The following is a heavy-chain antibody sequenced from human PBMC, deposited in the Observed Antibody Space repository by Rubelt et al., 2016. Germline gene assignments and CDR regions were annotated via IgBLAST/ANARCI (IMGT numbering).Heavy chain of an antibody. CDR2: ISRSGSTI. CDR3: ARDQYSYGYSHYFDY. Sequence: QLQLQESGPGLVKPSETLYLTCTVSGGSISSTSYSWVRIRQPPEKGREWDSYISRSGSTIYYGGSAKGLFALSSTTAKNDLYLPRNSRRAEYTAVYYCARDQYSYGYSHYFDYWGQGTLVTVSS. CDR1: GGSISSTSYS. J-gene: IGHJ4*02. D-gene: IGHD5-18*01. V-gene: IGHV3-11*01.